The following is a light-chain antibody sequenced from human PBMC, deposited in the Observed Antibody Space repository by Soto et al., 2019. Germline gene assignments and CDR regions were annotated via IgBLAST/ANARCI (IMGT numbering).Light chain of an antibody. CDR3: SSYADSTLL. CDR1: SSDVGGYNY. CDR2: EVT. V-gene: IGLV2-8*01. J-gene: IGLJ2*01. Sequence: QSVVTQPPSASGSPGQSVTISCTGTSSDVGGYNYVSWYQQHPGRAPRLMIYEVTKRPSGVPDRFSGSKSGNTASLTVSGLQAEDEADYYCSSYADSTLLFGGGTKVTVL.